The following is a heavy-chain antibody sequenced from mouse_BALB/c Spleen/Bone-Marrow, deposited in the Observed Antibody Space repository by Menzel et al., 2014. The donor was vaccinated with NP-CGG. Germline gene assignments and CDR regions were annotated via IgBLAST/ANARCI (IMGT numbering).Heavy chain of an antibody. Sequence: EVKLMESGAELVKPGASVKLSCSASGFNIKDTYMHWVKQRPEQGLERIGRIDPANGNTKYDPKFQGKASITADTSSNTAYLQLSSLTSEDTAVYYCASYVYGYYFDYWGQGTTLTVSS. CDR3: ASYVYGYYFDY. CDR2: IDPANGNT. V-gene: IGHV14-3*02. J-gene: IGHJ2*01. CDR1: GFNIKDTY. D-gene: IGHD2-2*01.